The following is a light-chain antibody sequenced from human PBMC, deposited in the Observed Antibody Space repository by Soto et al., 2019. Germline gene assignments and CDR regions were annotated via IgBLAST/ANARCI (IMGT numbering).Light chain of an antibody. J-gene: IGLJ2*01. CDR3: MLYMGGGLVV. Sequence: QTVVTQEPSFSVSPGGTVTLTCGLTSGSVSTTYYPRWYQQTPGQAPRTLIYSTNLRSSGVPDRFSGSILGNKAALTITGAQADDESDYHCMLYMGGGLVVFGGGTKVTVL. CDR2: STN. CDR1: SGSVSTTYY. V-gene: IGLV8-61*01.